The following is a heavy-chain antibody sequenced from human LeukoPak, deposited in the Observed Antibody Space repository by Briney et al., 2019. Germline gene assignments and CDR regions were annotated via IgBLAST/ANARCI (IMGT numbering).Heavy chain of an antibody. CDR2: IYYSGST. CDR3: ARPSRPDGYYGMDV. D-gene: IGHD5-24*01. Sequence: SETLSLTCTVSGVSISSSRYYWGWIRQPPGKGLEWIGSIYYSGSTYYNPSLKSRVTISVDTSNNQFSLKLSSVTAADTAVYYCARPSRPDGYYGMDVWGQGTTVTVSS. CDR1: GVSISSSRYY. V-gene: IGHV4-39*01. J-gene: IGHJ6*02.